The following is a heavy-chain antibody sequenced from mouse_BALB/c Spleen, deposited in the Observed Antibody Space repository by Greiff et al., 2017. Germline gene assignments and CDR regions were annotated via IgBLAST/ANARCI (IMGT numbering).Heavy chain of an antibody. CDR3: ARRQGYYAMDY. J-gene: IGHJ4*01. Sequence: DVKLQESGPGLVKPSQSLSLTCTVTGYSITSDYAWNWIRQFPGNKLEWMGYISYSGSTSYNPSLKSRISITRDTSKNQFFLQLNSVTTEDTATYYCARRQGYYAMDYWGQGTSVTVSS. CDR1: GYSITSDYA. V-gene: IGHV3-2*02. D-gene: IGHD3-2*01. CDR2: ISYSGST.